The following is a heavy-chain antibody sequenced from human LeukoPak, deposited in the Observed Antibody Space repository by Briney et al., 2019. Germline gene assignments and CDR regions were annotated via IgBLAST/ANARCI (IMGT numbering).Heavy chain of an antibody. D-gene: IGHD1-14*01. CDR2: IDRDDDK. Sequence: SGPALVKPTQTLTLTCTFSGFSLSTSGMCVSWIRQPPGKALEWLALIDRDDDKYYSTSLKTRLTISKDTSKNQVVLTMTNMDPVDTATYYCARIMGYNWNHDPFDYWGQGTLVTVSS. CDR3: ARIMGYNWNHDPFDY. CDR1: GFSLSTSGMC. J-gene: IGHJ4*01. V-gene: IGHV2-70*01.